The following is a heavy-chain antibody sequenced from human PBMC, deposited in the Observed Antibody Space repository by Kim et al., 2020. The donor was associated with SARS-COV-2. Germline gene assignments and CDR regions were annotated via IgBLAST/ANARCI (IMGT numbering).Heavy chain of an antibody. J-gene: IGHJ4*02. V-gene: IGHV6-1*01. D-gene: IGHD6-19*01. CDR3: AREGRIAVAGPFDY. Sequence: AVSVKSPNTITQDTSKNRFSLQLNSVTPEDTAVYYCAREGRIAVAGPFDYWGQGTLVTVSS.